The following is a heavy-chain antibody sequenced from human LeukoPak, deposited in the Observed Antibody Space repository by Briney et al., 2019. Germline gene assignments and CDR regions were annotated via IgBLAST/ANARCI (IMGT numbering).Heavy chain of an antibody. J-gene: IGHJ3*02. Sequence: GASVKVSCKASGYTFTGYYMHWVRQPPGQGLEWMGWINPNSGGTNYAQKFQGRVTMTRDTSISTAYMELSRLRSDDTAVYYCAREYCSSTSCYLGAFDIWGQGTMVTVSS. CDR1: GYTFTGYY. CDR2: INPNSGGT. CDR3: AREYCSSTSCYLGAFDI. V-gene: IGHV1-2*02. D-gene: IGHD2-2*01.